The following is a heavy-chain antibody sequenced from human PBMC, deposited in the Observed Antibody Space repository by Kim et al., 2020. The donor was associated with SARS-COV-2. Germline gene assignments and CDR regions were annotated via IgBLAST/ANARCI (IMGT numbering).Heavy chain of an antibody. CDR3: ARSSYPYYFDY. CDR2: GP. D-gene: IGHD3-16*02. V-gene: IGHV3-74*03. Sequence: GPLYADFVEGRFTSSRDNARNTVYLQMNSLRAEDTAVYYCARSSYPYYFDYWGQGALVTVSS. J-gene: IGHJ4*02.